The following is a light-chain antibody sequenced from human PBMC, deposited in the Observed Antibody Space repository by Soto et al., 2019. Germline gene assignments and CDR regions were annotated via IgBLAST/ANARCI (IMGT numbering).Light chain of an antibody. Sequence: DVVMTQSPVSLSVTLGQPASISCRSSQSIVYSDGKAYLSWFQQRPGQSPRRLIYKASNRDSGVXDXXIGSGSGTDFTLQIDRVEAEDVGISYCMQGTHWPPTFGRGTRVEIK. J-gene: IGKJ1*01. CDR3: MQGTHWPPT. CDR2: KAS. CDR1: QSIVYSDGKAY. V-gene: IGKV2-30*01.